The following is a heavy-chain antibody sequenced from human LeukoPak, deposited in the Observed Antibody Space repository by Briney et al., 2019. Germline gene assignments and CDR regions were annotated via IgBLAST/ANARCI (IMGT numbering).Heavy chain of an antibody. D-gene: IGHD2-15*01. J-gene: IGHJ4*02. CDR1: GGSISSYY. Sequence: SETLSLTCTVSGGSISSYYWSWIRQPPGKGLEWIGYIYYSGSTNYNPSLKSRVTISVDTSKNQFSLKLSSVTAADTAVYYCARLGYCSGGSCSIFDYWGQGTLVTVSS. CDR3: ARLGYCSGGSCSIFDY. V-gene: IGHV4-59*01. CDR2: IYYSGST.